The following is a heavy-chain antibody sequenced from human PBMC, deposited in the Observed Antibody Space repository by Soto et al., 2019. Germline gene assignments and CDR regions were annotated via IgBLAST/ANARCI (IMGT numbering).Heavy chain of an antibody. V-gene: IGHV4-30-2*01. Sequence: QLQLQESGSGLVKPSQTLSLTCAVSGGSISSGGYSWSWIRQPPGKGLEWIGYIYHSGSTYYNPSLKSRVSIPVDRSKTRFSRRLSSVTAADTAVYYCARGMVRGVMVGGWFDPWGQGTLVTVSS. CDR3: ARGMVRGVMVGGWFDP. CDR2: IYHSGST. CDR1: GGSISSGGYS. J-gene: IGHJ5*02. D-gene: IGHD3-10*01.